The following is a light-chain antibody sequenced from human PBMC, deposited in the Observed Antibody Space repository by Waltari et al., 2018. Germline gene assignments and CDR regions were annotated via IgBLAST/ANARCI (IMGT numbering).Light chain of an antibody. Sequence: SYVLAQPPSVSVAPGVTARIPCGGNDIGSTRGHWYQVKAGQAPVVVVSDDSDRPSGIPERFSASNSANTATLTISGVEAGDEADYYCQVWDSSSDHVVFGGGTKLTVL. CDR3: QVWDSSSDHVV. CDR2: DDS. CDR1: DIGSTR. J-gene: IGLJ2*01. V-gene: IGLV3-21*02.